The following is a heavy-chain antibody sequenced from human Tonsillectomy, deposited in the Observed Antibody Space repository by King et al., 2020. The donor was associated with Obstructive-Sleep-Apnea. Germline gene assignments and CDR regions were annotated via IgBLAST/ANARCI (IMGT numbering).Heavy chain of an antibody. CDR1: GGSISSYY. Sequence: VQLQESGPGLVKPSETLSLTCTVSGGSISSYYWSWIRQPPGKGLEWIGYIYYSGSTNYNPSLKSRVTISVDTSKIQFSLKLSSVTAADTAVYYCARDRPRLNPLGYCSGGSCYSYYYYGMDVWGQGTTVTVSS. CDR2: IYYSGST. V-gene: IGHV4-59*01. CDR3: ARDRPRLNPLGYCSGGSCYSYYYYGMDV. D-gene: IGHD2-15*01. J-gene: IGHJ6*02.